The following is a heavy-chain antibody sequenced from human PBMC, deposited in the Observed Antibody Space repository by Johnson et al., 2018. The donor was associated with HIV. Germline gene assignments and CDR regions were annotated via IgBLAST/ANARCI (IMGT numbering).Heavy chain of an antibody. CDR1: GFTFSGYG. V-gene: IGHV3-30*18. D-gene: IGHD1-1*01. CDR3: AKDATLQDGTGAFDI. J-gene: IGHJ3*02. Sequence: QVQLVESGGGAVQPGKSLRLSCAASGFTFSGYGMHWVRQAPGKGLEWVAVISYDGSDKYSADSVKGRFTISRDSSKNTLYLQMSSLRAEDTAVYYCAKDATLQDGTGAFDIWGQGTMVTVSS. CDR2: ISYDGSDK.